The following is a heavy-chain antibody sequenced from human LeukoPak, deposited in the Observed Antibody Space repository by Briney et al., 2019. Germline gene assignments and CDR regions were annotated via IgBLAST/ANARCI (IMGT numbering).Heavy chain of an antibody. D-gene: IGHD3-22*01. V-gene: IGHV3-21*01. CDR2: ISSSSSYI. J-gene: IGHJ4*02. CDR1: GFTFSSYS. CDR3: ARSTRGSGYPNDY. Sequence: GGSPRLSCAASGFTFSSYSMNWVRQAPGKGLEWVSSISSSSSYIYYADSVKGRFTISRDNAKNSLYLQMNSLRAEDTAVYYCARSTRGSGYPNDYWGQGTLVTVSS.